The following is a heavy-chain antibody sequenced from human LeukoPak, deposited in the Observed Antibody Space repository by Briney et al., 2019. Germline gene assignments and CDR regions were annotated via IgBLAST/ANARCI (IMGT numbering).Heavy chain of an antibody. CDR2: INPNSGGT. D-gene: IGHD3-22*01. Sequence: ASVKVSCMASGYTFTGYYMHWVRQAPGQGLEWMGWINPNSGGTNYAQKFQGRVTMTRDTSISTAYMELSRLRSDDTAVYYCARGAITYYYDSSGFIDYWGQGTLVTVSS. CDR1: GYTFTGYY. CDR3: ARGAITYYYDSSGFIDY. J-gene: IGHJ4*02. V-gene: IGHV1-2*02.